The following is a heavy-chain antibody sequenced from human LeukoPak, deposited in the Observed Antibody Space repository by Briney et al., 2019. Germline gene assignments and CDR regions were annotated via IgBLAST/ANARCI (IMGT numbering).Heavy chain of an antibody. Sequence: GGSLRLSCAASGFTFSSYWMCWVRQAPGKGPVWVARINTDGGSLNYADSVKGRFTTSRDNAKNTLYLQMNSLGAEDMAVYYCARRINYYDSSGYYYVRYFDSWGQGTLVAVSS. CDR3: ARRINYYDSSGYYYVRYFDS. D-gene: IGHD3-22*01. V-gene: IGHV3-74*01. CDR1: GFTFSSYW. J-gene: IGHJ4*02. CDR2: INTDGGSL.